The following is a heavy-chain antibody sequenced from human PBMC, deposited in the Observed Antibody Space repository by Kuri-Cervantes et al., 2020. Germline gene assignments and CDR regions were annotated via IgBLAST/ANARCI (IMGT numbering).Heavy chain of an antibody. CDR1: GFTFSSYA. Sequence: GGSLRLSCAASGFTFSSYAMHWVRQAPGKGLEWVAVISYDGSNKYYADSVKGRFTISRDNSKNTLYLQMNSLRVEDTAVYYCANGGRNGDLLEYWGQGTLVTVSS. CDR2: ISYDGSNK. D-gene: IGHD4-17*01. CDR3: ANGGRNGDLLEY. V-gene: IGHV3-30*07. J-gene: IGHJ4*02.